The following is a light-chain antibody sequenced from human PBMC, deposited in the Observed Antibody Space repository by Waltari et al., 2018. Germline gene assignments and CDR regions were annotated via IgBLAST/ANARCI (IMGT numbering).Light chain of an antibody. CDR2: YAT. CDR1: QSINNY. V-gene: IGKV1-33*01. CDR3: QQYHSSPFT. J-gene: IGKJ3*01. Sequence: DIQMTQSPSPLSVSIGDRVTITCRASQSINNYLTWYRQRPGKAPESLIYYATNRATGVPSRFTGSRSGTEYTLTISSLQAEDVATYYCQQYHSSPFTFGPGTKLDIK.